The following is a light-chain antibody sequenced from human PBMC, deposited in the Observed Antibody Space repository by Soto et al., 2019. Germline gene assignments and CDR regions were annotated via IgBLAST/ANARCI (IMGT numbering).Light chain of an antibody. J-gene: IGKJ4*01. CDR2: DVS. CDR3: HRHHDWPLT. Sequence: EIVLTQSPATLSLSPGGRATLSCRASQTVSINLAWYQQRPGQAPRLLIYDVSNRATGIPARFSGSGSGTDFTLTISSLEPEDFAVYYCHRHHDWPLTFGGGTKVEIQ. V-gene: IGKV3-11*01. CDR1: QTVSIN.